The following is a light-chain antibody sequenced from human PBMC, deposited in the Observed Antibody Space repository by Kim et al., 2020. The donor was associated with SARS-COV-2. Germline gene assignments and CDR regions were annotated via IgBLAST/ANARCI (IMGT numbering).Light chain of an antibody. CDR2: AAS. CDR1: QAIRNE. J-gene: IGKJ1*01. CDR3: LQDSRYPRT. V-gene: IGKV1-6*01. Sequence: ALPMPQSPSSLSASTGDRVTITCRASQAIRNELGWYQQKPGKAPKVLIYAASTLQSGVSSRFSGSGSGTDFTLTISSLQPEDFATYYCLQDSRYPRTFGQGTKLEI.